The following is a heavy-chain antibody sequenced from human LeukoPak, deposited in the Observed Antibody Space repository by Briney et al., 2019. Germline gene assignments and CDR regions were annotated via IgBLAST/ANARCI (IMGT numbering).Heavy chain of an antibody. Sequence: GGSLRLSCAASGFTFSSYEMNWVRQAPGKGLEWVSYISSSGSTIYYADSVKGRFTISRDNAKNSLYLQMNSLRAEDTAVYYCARNLEDILVVVAATLDYWGQGTLVTVSS. D-gene: IGHD2-15*01. CDR2: ISSSGSTI. CDR3: ARNLEDILVVVAATLDY. V-gene: IGHV3-48*03. CDR1: GFTFSSYE. J-gene: IGHJ4*02.